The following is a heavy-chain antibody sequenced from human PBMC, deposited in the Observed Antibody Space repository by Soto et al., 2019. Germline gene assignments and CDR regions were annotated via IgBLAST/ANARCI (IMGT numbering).Heavy chain of an antibody. V-gene: IGHV3-13*05. CDR3: AREIPLRGMDV. CDR1: GFTFDDYA. CDR2: IGTAGDP. J-gene: IGHJ6*02. Sequence: GGSLRLSCAASGFTFDDYAMHWVRQAPGKGLEWVSAIGTAGDPYYPGSVKGRFTISRENAKNSLYLQMNSLRAGDTAVYYCAREIPLRGMDVWGQGTTVTVSS.